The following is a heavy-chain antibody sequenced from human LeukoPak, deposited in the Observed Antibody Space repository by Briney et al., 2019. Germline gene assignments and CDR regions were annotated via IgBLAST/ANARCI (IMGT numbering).Heavy chain of an antibody. CDR1: GGSFSGYY. V-gene: IGHV4-34*01. CDR2: INHSGST. CDR3: ASTIVVVPACRAMDV. J-gene: IGHJ6*03. Sequence: PSETLSLTCAVYGGSFSGYYWSWIRQPPGKGLEWIGEINHSGSTNYNASLKKRVTISVDTSKTQFSLKLSSVTAAATAVYYCASTIVVVPACRAMDVWGKGTTVTVSS. D-gene: IGHD2-2*01.